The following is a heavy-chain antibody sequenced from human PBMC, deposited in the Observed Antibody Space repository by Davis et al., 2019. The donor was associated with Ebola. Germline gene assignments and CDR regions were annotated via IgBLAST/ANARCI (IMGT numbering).Heavy chain of an antibody. J-gene: IGHJ4*02. CDR3: AAISLGYSGYDFSRDY. D-gene: IGHD5-12*01. CDR2: IVVGSGNT. V-gene: IGHV1-58*02. CDR1: GYTFTSYD. Sequence: SVKVSCKASGYTFTSYDINWVRQATGQGLEWIGWIVVGSGNTNYAQKFQERVTITRDMSTSTAYMELSSLRSEDTAVYYCAAISLGYSGYDFSRDYWGQGTLVTVSS.